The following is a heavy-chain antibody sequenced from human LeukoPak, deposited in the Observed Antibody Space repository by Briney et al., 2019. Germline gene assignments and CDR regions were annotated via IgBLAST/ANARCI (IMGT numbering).Heavy chain of an antibody. Sequence: SETLSLTCAVYGGSFSGYYWSWIRQPPGKGLEWIGEINHSGSTNYNPSLKSRLSISLDTSKNQFSLKLNSVTAADTAVYYCTRDHSYYLGSETSTLDVWGQGTAVTVSS. CDR1: GGSFSGYY. V-gene: IGHV4-34*01. J-gene: IGHJ6*02. CDR2: INHSGST. D-gene: IGHD3-10*01. CDR3: TRDHSYYLGSETSTLDV.